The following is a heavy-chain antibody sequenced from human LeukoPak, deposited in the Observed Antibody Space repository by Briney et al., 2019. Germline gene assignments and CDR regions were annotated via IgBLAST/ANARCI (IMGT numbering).Heavy chain of an antibody. Sequence: PSETLSLTCSVSGGSISSSSHYWGWIRQPPGKGLEWIGGIYYSGDTYYNPTLKSRVTISVDMSKNQFSLKLGSVTAADTAVYYCSRLPTDLLAFDYWGQGTLVTVSS. D-gene: IGHD2-8*02. CDR3: SRLPTDLLAFDY. V-gene: IGHV4-39*01. CDR1: GGSISSSSHY. CDR2: IYYSGDT. J-gene: IGHJ4*02.